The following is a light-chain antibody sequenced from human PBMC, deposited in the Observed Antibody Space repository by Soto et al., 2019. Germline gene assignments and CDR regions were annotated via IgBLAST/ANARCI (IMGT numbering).Light chain of an antibody. CDR1: QSISTY. J-gene: IGKJ5*01. V-gene: IGKV1-39*01. Sequence: DIQMTQSPPSLSASVGDRVTITCRASQSISTYLNWYQQKPGKAPKLLIYAASTLQSGVPSRFSGSGSGTDFTLIISSLQPEDFATFYCXQSYNIPITFGQGTRLEI. CDR2: AAS. CDR3: XQSYNIPIT.